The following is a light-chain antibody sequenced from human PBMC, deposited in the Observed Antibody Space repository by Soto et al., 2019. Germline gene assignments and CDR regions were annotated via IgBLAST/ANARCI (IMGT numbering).Light chain of an antibody. CDR3: QQYGSSPFT. CDR1: QSVSSSY. J-gene: IGKJ3*01. Sequence: ESVLTQSPGTLSMSPGERATLSCRASQSVSSSYSAWYQQKPGQAPRLLIYGASRRATSIPDRFSGSGSGTDFTLTISRLEPEDFAVYYCQQYGSSPFTFGPGTKVDIK. V-gene: IGKV3-20*01. CDR2: GAS.